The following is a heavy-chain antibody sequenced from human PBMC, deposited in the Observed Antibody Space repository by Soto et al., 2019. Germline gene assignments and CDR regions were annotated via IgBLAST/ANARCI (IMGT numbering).Heavy chain of an antibody. V-gene: IGHV4-31*03. Sequence: QVQLQESGPGLVKPSQTLSLTCTVSGGSISSGGYYWSWIRQHPGKGLEWIGYIYYSGSTYYNPALKRRVTISVDTSKNQFSLKLSSVTAADTAVYYCARALCLYDILTGSAYYYGMDVWGQGTTVTVSS. J-gene: IGHJ6*02. CDR2: IYYSGST. CDR3: ARALCLYDILTGSAYYYGMDV. D-gene: IGHD3-9*01. CDR1: GGSISSGGYY.